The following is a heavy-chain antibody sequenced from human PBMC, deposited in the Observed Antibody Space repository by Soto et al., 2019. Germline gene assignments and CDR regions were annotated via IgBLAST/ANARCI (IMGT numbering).Heavy chain of an antibody. CDR2: IYYSGSI. J-gene: IGHJ6*02. V-gene: IGHV4-39*01. CDR1: GGSLSSNSSY. Sequence: SETLSHTYTVSGGSLSSNSSYWGWIRQPPGKGLEWIGSIYYSGSIYYNPSLKSRVTISVDTSKNQFSLKLSSVTAADTAVYYCARQGRRPTYYYYGMDVWVQGTTVT. CDR3: ARQGRRPTYYYYGMDV.